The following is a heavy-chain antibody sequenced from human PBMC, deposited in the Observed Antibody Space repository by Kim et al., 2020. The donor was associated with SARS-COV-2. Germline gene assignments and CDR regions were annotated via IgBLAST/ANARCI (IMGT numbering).Heavy chain of an antibody. D-gene: IGHD6-13*01. CDR1: GGSISSSSHY. Sequence: SQTLSLTCNVSGGSISSSSHYWGWIRQPPGKGLELIGSLYYTGNTYYNPSLKSRVTMSIDTSKRQFSLKLNSVTAADTAVYYCARLPAYKSSWFRSYYGL. J-gene: IGHJ6*01. CDR3: ARLPAYKSSWFRSYYGL. CDR2: LYYTGNT. V-gene: IGHV4-39*01.